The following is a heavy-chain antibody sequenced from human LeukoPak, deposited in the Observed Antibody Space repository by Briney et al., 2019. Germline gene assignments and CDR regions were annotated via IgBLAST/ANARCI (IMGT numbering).Heavy chain of an antibody. V-gene: IGHV1-69*04. J-gene: IGHJ6*02. CDR3: ARDESYGMDV. CDR1: GGTFSSYA. Sequence: SVKVSCKASGGTFSSYAISWVRQAPGQGLEWMGRIIPILDIANYAQNFQGRVTITADKSTSTAYMDLSSLRSEDTAVYYCARDESYGMDVWGQGTTVTVSS. CDR2: IIPILDIA.